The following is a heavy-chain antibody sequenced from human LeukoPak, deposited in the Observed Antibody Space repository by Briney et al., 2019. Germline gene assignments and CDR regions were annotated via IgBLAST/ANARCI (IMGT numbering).Heavy chain of an antibody. Sequence: ASVKVSCKVSGYTLTELSMHWVRQAPGKGLEWMGGFDPEDGETIYAQKFQGRVTMTEDTSTDTAYMELSSLRSEDTAVYYCTTGLRYFDWLSLDYWGQGTLVTVSS. D-gene: IGHD3-9*01. V-gene: IGHV1-24*01. CDR2: FDPEDGET. J-gene: IGHJ4*02. CDR3: TTGLRYFDWLSLDY. CDR1: GYTLTELS.